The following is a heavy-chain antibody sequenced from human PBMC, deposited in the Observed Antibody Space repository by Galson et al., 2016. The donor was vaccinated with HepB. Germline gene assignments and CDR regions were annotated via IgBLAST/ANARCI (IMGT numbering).Heavy chain of an antibody. CDR3: ARRNVWNCGDYYYYYYMDV. CDR1: EYSFTGYW. V-gene: IGHV5-10-1*01. J-gene: IGHJ6*03. CDR2: IDPTGSYT. D-gene: IGHD3-16*01. Sequence: QSGAEVTKPGESLRISCKGSEYSFTGYWINWVRQMSGKGLEWMGRIDPTGSYTEYSPSFQGHVAISTDKSISTAYLQWSTLKASDSAMYYCARRNVWNCGDYYYYYYMDVWGKGTTVTVSS.